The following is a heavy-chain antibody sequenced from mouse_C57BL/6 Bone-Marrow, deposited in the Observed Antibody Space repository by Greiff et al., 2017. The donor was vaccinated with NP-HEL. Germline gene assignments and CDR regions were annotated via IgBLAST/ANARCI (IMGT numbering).Heavy chain of an antibody. J-gene: IGHJ3*01. V-gene: IGHV5-17*01. Sequence: EVMLVESGGGLVKPGGSLKLSCAASGFTFSDYGMHWVRQAPEKGLEWVAYISSGSSTIYYADTVKGRFTISRDNAKNSLFLQMTSLRSEDTAMYYCARGVTTGFAYWGQGTLFTVSA. CDR2: ISSGSSTI. D-gene: IGHD2-2*01. CDR3: ARGVTTGFAY. CDR1: GFTFSDYG.